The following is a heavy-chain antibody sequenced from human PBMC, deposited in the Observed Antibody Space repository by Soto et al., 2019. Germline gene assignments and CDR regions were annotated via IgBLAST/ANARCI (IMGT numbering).Heavy chain of an antibody. CDR2: ISSSSSTI. V-gene: IGHV3-48*02. CDR3: AREVKLLWFGELPLPIDY. J-gene: IGHJ4*02. D-gene: IGHD3-10*01. CDR1: GFTFSSYS. Sequence: GGSLRLSCAASGFTFSSYSMNWVRQAPGKGLEWVSYISSSSSTIYYADSVKGRFTISRDNAKNSLYLQMNSLRDEDAAVYYCAREVKLLWFGELPLPIDYWGQGTLVTVSS.